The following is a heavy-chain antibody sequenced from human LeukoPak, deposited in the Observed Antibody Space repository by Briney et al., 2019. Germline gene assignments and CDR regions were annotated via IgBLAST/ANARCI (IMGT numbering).Heavy chain of an antibody. Sequence: SETLSLTCAVSGYSINSGYYWGWIRQPPGEGLEWIGSVYHTGTAYYNPSLESRVTISLDRSKNQVFLKVSPLTAADTAVYYCVRDGPYRITNMDVWGKGTTVTVSS. J-gene: IGHJ6*03. CDR3: VRDGPYRITNMDV. CDR1: GYSINSGYY. CDR2: VYHTGTA. V-gene: IGHV4-38-2*02.